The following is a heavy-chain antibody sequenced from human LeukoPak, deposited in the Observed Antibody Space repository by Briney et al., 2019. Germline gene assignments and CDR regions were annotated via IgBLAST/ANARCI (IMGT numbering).Heavy chain of an antibody. J-gene: IGHJ4*02. V-gene: IGHV3-74*01. D-gene: IGHD1-26*01. CDR3: VRNYNGMTY. CDR2: INNDGRST. CDR1: GFAFTSYG. Sequence: GGSLRLSCVASGFAFTSYGMMWVRQAPGKGLVWVSYINNDGRSTTYAGSVKGRFTISRDNAKNTLYLQMNSLRDDDTAMYYCVRNYNGMTYWGQGTLVIVSS.